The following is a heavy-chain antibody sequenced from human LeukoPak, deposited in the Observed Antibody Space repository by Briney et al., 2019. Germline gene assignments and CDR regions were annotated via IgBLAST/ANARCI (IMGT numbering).Heavy chain of an antibody. V-gene: IGHV3-21*01. CDR2: ISSSSSYI. D-gene: IGHD6-19*01. CDR3: ARDSSGFEFDAFDI. CDR1: GFTFSSYS. Sequence: RPGGSLRLSCAASGFTFSSYSMNWVRQAPGKGLEWVSSISSSSSYIYYADSVKGRFTISRDNAKNSLYLQMNSLRAEDTAVYYCARDSSGFEFDAFDIWGQGTMVTVSS. J-gene: IGHJ3*02.